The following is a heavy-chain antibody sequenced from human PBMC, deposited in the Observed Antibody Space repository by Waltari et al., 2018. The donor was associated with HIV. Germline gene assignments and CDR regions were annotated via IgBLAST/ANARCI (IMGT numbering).Heavy chain of an antibody. Sequence: EVHLVESGGGLVKPGGSLRVSCTVSGFTFFNAWMSWVRQAPGKGLEWLGRIKSKNDGGTIDYAAPVKDRFTILRDDSKHTLYLEMSSLKIEDTGIYYCVTDAVAVPLDTAYWGQGTLVTVSS. CDR2: IKSKNDGGTI. V-gene: IGHV3-15*01. D-gene: IGHD2-21*01. CDR3: VTDAVAVPLDTAY. CDR1: GFTFFNAW. J-gene: IGHJ4*02.